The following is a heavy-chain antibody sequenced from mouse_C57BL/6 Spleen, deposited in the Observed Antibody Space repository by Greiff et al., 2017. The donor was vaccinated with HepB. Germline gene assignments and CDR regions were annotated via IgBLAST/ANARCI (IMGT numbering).Heavy chain of an antibody. V-gene: IGHV1-53*01. J-gene: IGHJ4*01. Sequence: VQLQQPGTELVKPGASVKLSCKASGYTFTSYWMHWVKQRPGQGLEWIGNINPSNGGTNYNEKFKSKATLTVDKSSSTSYMQLSSLTSEDSAVYYCAVLMVVNYYAMDYWGQGTSVTVSS. CDR1: GYTFTSYW. CDR3: AVLMVVNYYAMDY. D-gene: IGHD1-1*02. CDR2: INPSNGGT.